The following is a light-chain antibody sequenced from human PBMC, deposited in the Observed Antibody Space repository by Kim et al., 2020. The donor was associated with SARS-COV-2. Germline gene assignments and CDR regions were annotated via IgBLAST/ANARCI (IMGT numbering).Light chain of an antibody. CDR2: DNS. CDR3: QSSDSSLSGSWV. V-gene: IGLV1-40*01. Sequence: GTISCTGSSYNIGAGYDVNWYQQLPGTAPNLLIYDNSNRPSGVPDRFSGSKSGTSASLAITGLQAEDEADYYCQSSDSSLSGSWVFGGGTKLTVL. CDR1: SYNIGAGYD. J-gene: IGLJ3*02.